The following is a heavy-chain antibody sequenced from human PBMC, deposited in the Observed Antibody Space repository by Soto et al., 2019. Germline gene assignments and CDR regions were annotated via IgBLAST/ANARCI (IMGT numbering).Heavy chain of an antibody. V-gene: IGHV5-10-1*01. Sequence: PGESLKISWKGSGYSFTTDWISRVRQMPGKGLEWMGRSDPRDSYTSYSPPIQGHVTISVGKSISTAYLQWSSLKASDTTMYYCARLRIAAPGNPGPWGQGTLVTSPQ. CDR2: SDPRDSYT. CDR1: GYSFTTDW. J-gene: IGHJ5*02. CDR3: ARLRIAAPGNPGP. D-gene: IGHD6-13*01.